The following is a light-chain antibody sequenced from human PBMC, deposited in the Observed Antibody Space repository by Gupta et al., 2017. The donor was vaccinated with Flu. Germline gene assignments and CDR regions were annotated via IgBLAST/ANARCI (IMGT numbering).Light chain of an antibody. Sequence: QSALTQPASVSGSPGQSTTISCTGTSSDVGGYNYVSWYQQHPGKAPKLIIYDVSNRPSGVSNRFSGSKSGNTASLTISGLQAEDEAEYYCSSYTSINTRVFGTGTEVTVL. CDR1: SSDVGGYNY. V-gene: IGLV2-14*01. CDR3: SSYTSINTRV. J-gene: IGLJ1*01. CDR2: DVS.